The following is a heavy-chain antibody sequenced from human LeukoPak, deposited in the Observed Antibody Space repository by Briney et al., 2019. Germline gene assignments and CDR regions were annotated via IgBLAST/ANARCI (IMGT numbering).Heavy chain of an antibody. J-gene: IGHJ4*02. CDR2: MNPNSGNT. Sequence: GASVKVSCKVSGYTFTSYDINWVRQATGQGLEWMGWMNPNSGNTGYAQKFQGRVTMTRNTSISTAYMELSSLRSEDTAVYYCARQIRFSTVTYYFDYWGQGTLVTVSS. CDR3: ARQIRFSTVTYYFDY. D-gene: IGHD4-11*01. V-gene: IGHV1-8*01. CDR1: GYTFTSYD.